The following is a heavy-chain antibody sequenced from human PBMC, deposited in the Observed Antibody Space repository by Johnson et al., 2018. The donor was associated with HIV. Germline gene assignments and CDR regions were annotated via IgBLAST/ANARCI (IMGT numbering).Heavy chain of an antibody. CDR1: GYTFCAYY. Sequence: QVQLVESGGGLVKPGGSLRLSCAASGYTFCAYYMSCLRQAPGKGLECVAYICSSGSAVYYTDSVKGRFTISRDNTKHSLFLQLNNLRIEATALYYCARPYAAGAHAFDSWRPRTMV. CDR3: ARPYAAGAHAFDS. D-gene: IGHD1-26*01. J-gene: IGHJ3*02. V-gene: IGHV3-11*01. CDR2: ICSSGSAV.